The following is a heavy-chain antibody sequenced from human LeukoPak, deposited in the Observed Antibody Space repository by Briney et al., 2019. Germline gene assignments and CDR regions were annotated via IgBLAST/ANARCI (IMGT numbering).Heavy chain of an antibody. J-gene: IGHJ4*02. CDR3: ARDFAARPSLGIDY. D-gene: IGHD6-6*01. Sequence: ASVKVSCKASGYTFTSYGISWVRQAPGQGLEGMGWINAYNGNTNYAQKLQGRVTMTTDTSTSTAYMELRSLRSDDTAVYYCARDFAARPSLGIDYWGQGTLVTVSS. CDR2: INAYNGNT. CDR1: GYTFTSYG. V-gene: IGHV1-18*01.